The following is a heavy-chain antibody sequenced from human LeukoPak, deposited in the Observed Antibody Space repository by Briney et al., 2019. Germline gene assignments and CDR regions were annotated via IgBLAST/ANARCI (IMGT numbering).Heavy chain of an antibody. V-gene: IGHV3-30-3*01. Sequence: GGSLRLSCAASGFTFSTYAMHWVRQAPGKGLEWMAIISYDGSNKYYADSVKGRFTISRDNSKNTLYLQMNSLRAEDTAVYYCARDRGDCTNGVCVYYYYGTDVWGHGTTVTVSS. CDR2: ISYDGSNK. CDR1: GFTFSTYA. CDR3: ARDRGDCTNGVCVYYYYGTDV. D-gene: IGHD2-8*01. J-gene: IGHJ6*02.